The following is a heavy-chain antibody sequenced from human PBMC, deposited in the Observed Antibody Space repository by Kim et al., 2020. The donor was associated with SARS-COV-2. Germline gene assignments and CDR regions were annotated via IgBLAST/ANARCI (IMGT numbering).Heavy chain of an antibody. Sequence: YAQKFQGWVTMTRDTSISTAYMELSRLRSDDTAVYYCAREHPAVAGIFDYWGQGTLVTVSS. V-gene: IGHV1-2*04. CDR3: AREHPAVAGIFDY. D-gene: IGHD6-19*01. J-gene: IGHJ4*02.